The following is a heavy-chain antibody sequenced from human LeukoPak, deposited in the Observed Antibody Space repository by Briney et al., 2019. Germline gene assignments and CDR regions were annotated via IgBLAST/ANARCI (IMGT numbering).Heavy chain of an antibody. CDR1: GGSISSTNW. Sequence: PTATLSLTCGVSGGSISSTNWWSWVRQPPGQGLEWIGEITLTGETNYNPSLNGRVTMSLDESRNQLSLDLTSVTAADTAIYYCSRESGAFTPFGYWGQGTLV. J-gene: IGHJ4*02. V-gene: IGHV4-4*02. CDR3: SRESGAFTPFGY. CDR2: ITLTGET. D-gene: IGHD1-26*01.